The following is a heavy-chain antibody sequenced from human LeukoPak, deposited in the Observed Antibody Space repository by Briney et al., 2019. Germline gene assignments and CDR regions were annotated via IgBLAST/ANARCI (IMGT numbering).Heavy chain of an antibody. Sequence: PSETLSLTCAVYGGSFSGYYWSWIRQPPGKGLEWIGEINHSGSTNYNPSLKSRVTISVDTSKNQFSLKLSSVTAADTAVYYCARYYTSGHYYMDVWGKGTTVTVSS. CDR2: INHSGST. CDR3: ARYYTSGHYYMDV. V-gene: IGHV4-34*01. J-gene: IGHJ6*03. CDR1: GGSFSGYY. D-gene: IGHD3-10*01.